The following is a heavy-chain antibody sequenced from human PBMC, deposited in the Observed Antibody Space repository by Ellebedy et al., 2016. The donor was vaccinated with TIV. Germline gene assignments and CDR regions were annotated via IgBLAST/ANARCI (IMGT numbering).Heavy chain of an antibody. CDR1: GYTFTNFW. CDR3: ARRNDSSGYDAFDI. D-gene: IGHD3-22*01. Sequence: GESLKISCQGSGYTFTNFWIAWVRQMPGKGLEWMGIIYPGDSDTRYSPSFQGQVTISADKSISTAYLQWSSLKASDTAMYYCARRNDSSGYDAFDIWGQGTMVTVSS. J-gene: IGHJ3*02. V-gene: IGHV5-51*01. CDR2: IYPGDSDT.